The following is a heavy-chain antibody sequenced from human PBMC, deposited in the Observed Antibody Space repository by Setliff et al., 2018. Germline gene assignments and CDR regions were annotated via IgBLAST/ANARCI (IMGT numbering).Heavy chain of an antibody. CDR3: ARDGGDGYGVDACAGGGFDI. Sequence: SETLSLTCAVSGYSISSPHYWGWIRQPPGKGLEWIGSIKHSGNTYYNPSLKSRVTISVDTSNNQFSLKLTSVTAADTAVYYCARDGGDGYGVDACAGGGFDIWGQGTMVTVSS. J-gene: IGHJ3*02. D-gene: IGHD4-17*01. CDR1: GYSISSPHY. CDR2: IKHSGNT. V-gene: IGHV4-38-2*02.